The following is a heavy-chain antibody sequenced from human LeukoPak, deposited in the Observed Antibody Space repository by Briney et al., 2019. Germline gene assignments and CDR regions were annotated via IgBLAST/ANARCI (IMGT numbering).Heavy chain of an antibody. V-gene: IGHV4-4*02. CDR1: GGSINSNNW. Sequence: PSETLSLTCAVSGGSINSNNWWSWVRQPPGKGLEWIGEIYHSGSTNYNPSLKSRVTISVDKSKNQFSLKLSSVTAADTAVYYCARGSTIAAAGTYYWGQGTLVTVSS. J-gene: IGHJ4*02. CDR3: ARGSTIAAAGTYY. D-gene: IGHD6-13*01. CDR2: IYHSGST.